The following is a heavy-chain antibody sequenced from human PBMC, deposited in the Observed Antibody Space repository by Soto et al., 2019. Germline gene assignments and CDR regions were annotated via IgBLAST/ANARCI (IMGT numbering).Heavy chain of an antibody. Sequence: PSETLSLTCAVYGGSFSGYHWSWIRQPPGKGLEWIGEINHSGSTNYNPSLKSRVTISVDTSKNQFSLKLSSVTAADTAVFYCARAGFGVVIISAWFDPSGQGTLVTVSS. CDR3: ARAGFGVVIISAWFDP. D-gene: IGHD3-3*01. J-gene: IGHJ5*02. V-gene: IGHV4-34*01. CDR2: INHSGST. CDR1: GGSFSGYH.